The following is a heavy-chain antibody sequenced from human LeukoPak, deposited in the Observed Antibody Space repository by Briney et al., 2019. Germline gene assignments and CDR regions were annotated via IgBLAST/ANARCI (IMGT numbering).Heavy chain of an antibody. D-gene: IGHD4-17*01. CDR2: INPSGGST. CDR1: GYTFTSYY. J-gene: IGHJ4*02. CDR3: ARPAALRSSLHYFDY. Sequence: GASVKVSCKASGYTFTSYYMHWVRQAPGQGLEWMGIINPSGGSTSYAQKFQGRVTMTRDMSTSTVYMELSSLRSEDTAVYYCARPAALRSSLHYFDYWGQGTLVTVSS. V-gene: IGHV1-46*01.